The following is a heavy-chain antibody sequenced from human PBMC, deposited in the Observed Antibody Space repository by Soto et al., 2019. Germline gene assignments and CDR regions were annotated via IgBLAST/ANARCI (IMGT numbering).Heavy chain of an antibody. J-gene: IGHJ4*02. CDR2: INPNTGAT. CDR3: ARDKYVITSSGPAY. V-gene: IGHV1-2*02. CDR1: GYTFTGYY. D-gene: IGHD3-22*01. Sequence: ALEKVSCKTSGYTFTGYYIHWVRQAPGQGLEWMGWINPNTGATNYAQKFEGRVTMTRDTSITTAHMELRRPRSDDTAVYYCARDKYVITSSGPAYSGRGTLVTVSS.